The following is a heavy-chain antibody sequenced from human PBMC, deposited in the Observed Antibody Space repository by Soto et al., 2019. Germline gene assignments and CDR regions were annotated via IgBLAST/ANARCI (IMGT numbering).Heavy chain of an antibody. D-gene: IGHD3-16*02. CDR3: AKIGAIWESYREGPQLLAF. V-gene: IGHV3-23*05. Sequence: GGSMRLSCAASGFPFSEYSMNWVRQAPGKGLEWVSTLDLTGLSPYYVDSVKGRFTISRDNSKNTLHLQMSSLRAEDTAVYYCAKIGAIWESYREGPQLLAFWSQGTLVT. CDR2: LDLTGLSP. J-gene: IGHJ4*02. CDR1: GFPFSEYS.